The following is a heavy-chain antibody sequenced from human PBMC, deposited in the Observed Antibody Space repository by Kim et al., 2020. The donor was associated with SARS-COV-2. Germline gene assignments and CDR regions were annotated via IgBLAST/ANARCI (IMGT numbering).Heavy chain of an antibody. V-gene: IGHV3-7*01. CDR1: GFTFSTSW. J-gene: IGHJ3*02. CDR2: INQDGSAK. Sequence: GGSLRLSCAASGFTFSTSWMNWVRQAPGKGLEWVANINQDGSAKYYVDSVKGRFTISRDNAKNSMYLQMNSLRAEDTAVYYCARGKNYAFEIWGQGTMVTVSS. CDR3: ARGKNYAFEI.